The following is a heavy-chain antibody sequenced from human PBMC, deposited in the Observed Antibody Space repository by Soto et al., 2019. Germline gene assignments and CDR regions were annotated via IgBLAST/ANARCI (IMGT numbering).Heavy chain of an antibody. CDR3: ARGHTFFDP. D-gene: IGHD3-3*02. CDR2: IDHSGTT. Sequence: PSETLSLTCTVFGSSISSGFFWGWIRQPPGKGLEWIGSIDHSGTTNYNPSLRSRVTISIDTSKNQFSLKLGSVTAADTAVYHCARGHTFFDPWGQGTLVTVS. J-gene: IGHJ5*02. V-gene: IGHV4-38-2*02. CDR1: GSSISSGFF.